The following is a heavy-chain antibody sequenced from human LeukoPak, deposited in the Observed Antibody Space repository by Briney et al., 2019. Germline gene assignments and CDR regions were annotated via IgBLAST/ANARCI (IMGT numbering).Heavy chain of an antibody. CDR1: GYTLTELS. CDR2: FDPEDGET. J-gene: IGHJ4*02. Sequence: ASVKVSCKVSGYTLTELSMHWVRQAPGKGLEWMGGFDPEDGETIYAQKFQGRVTITADESTSTAYMELSSLRSEDTAVYYCARDRTWIQLWELDYWGQGTLVTVSS. V-gene: IGHV1-24*01. D-gene: IGHD5-18*01. CDR3: ARDRTWIQLWELDY.